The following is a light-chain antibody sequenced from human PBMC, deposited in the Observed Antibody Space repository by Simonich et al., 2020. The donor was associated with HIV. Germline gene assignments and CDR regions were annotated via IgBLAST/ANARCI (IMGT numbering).Light chain of an antibody. CDR3: QQYYSTPLT. J-gene: IGKJ4*01. V-gene: IGKV4-1*01. CDR1: QSVLYSSNNKNY. Sequence: DIVMTQSPDSLAVSLCERVTINCKSSQSVLYSSNNKNYLAWYQQKPGQPPKLIIYWASTRESGVPDRFSGSGSGTDFTLTISSLQAEDVAVYYCQQYYSTPLTFGGGTKVEIK. CDR2: WAS.